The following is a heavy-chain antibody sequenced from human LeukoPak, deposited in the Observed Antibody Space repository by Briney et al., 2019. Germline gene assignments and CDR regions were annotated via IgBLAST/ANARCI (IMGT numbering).Heavy chain of an antibody. Sequence: SETLSLTRAVYGGSFSGYYWSWIRQPPGKGLEWIGEINHSGSTNYNPSLKSRVTISVDTSKNQFSLKLSSVTAADTAVYYCARCGSSSSYYYYGMDVWGQGTTVTVSS. CDR3: ARCGSSSSYYYYGMDV. CDR1: GGSFSGYY. J-gene: IGHJ6*02. D-gene: IGHD6-6*01. CDR2: INHSGST. V-gene: IGHV4-34*01.